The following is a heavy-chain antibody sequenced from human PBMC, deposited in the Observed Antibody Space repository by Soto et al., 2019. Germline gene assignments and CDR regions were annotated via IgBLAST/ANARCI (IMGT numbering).Heavy chain of an antibody. V-gene: IGHV3-74*01. D-gene: IGHD4-17*01. CDR3: ARSSGDYETTDY. J-gene: IGHJ4*02. CDR1: GFTFSSYW. CDR2: INSDGSST. Sequence: GGSLRLSCAASGFTFSSYWMHWVRQAPGKGLVWVSRINSDGSSTNYADSVKGRFTISRDNAKNTLYLQMNSLRAEDTAVYYCARSSGDYETTDYWGQGTLVTVSS.